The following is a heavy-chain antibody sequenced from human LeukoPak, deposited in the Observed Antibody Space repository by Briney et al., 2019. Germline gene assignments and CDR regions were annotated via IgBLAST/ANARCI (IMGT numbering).Heavy chain of an antibody. D-gene: IGHD6-6*01. CDR1: GFTFGEYY. J-gene: IGHJ6*03. Sequence: RGSLRLSRAASGFTFGEYYISWIRQAPRKRLEWVSDISSSGSTIYKADSVTGRFTLSRDNAKNSQYLQMNSLRAEDTAVYYCARGGYSSSFGYYYYYMDVWGKGTTVTVSS. CDR3: ARGGYSSSFGYYYYYMDV. V-gene: IGHV3-11*01. CDR2: ISSSGSTI.